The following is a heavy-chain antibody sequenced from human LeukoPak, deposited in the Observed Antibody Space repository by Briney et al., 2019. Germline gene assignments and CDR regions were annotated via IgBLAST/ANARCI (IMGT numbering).Heavy chain of an antibody. V-gene: IGHV1-69*01. D-gene: IGHD3-22*01. J-gene: IGHJ4*02. CDR2: FGTA. Sequence: FGTANYAQKFQGRVTITADESTSTAYMELSSLRSEDTAVYYCASGYYYDSSGYRTKYYFDYWGQGTLVTVSS. CDR3: ASGYYYDSSGYRTKYYFDY.